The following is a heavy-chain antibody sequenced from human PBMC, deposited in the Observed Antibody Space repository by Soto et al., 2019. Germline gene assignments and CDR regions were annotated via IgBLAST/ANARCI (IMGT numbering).Heavy chain of an antibody. CDR1: GYTFTSYG. D-gene: IGHD3-10*01. V-gene: IGHV1-18*01. Sequence: GASVKVSCKASGYTFTSYGISWVRQAPGQGLEWMGWISAYNGNTNYAQKLQGRVTMTTDTSTSTAYVELRSLRSDDTAVYYCAREPLWFGELVLDYWGQGTLVTVSS. J-gene: IGHJ4*02. CDR3: AREPLWFGELVLDY. CDR2: ISAYNGNT.